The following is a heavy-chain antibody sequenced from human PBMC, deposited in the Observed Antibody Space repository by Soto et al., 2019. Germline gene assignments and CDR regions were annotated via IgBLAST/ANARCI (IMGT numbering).Heavy chain of an antibody. CDR1: GLTFSHAW. V-gene: IGHV3-15*01. CDR2: IKSRTDGGTK. Sequence: GGSLRLSCSASGLTFSHAWMSWVRQAPGKGLEWVGRIKSRTDGGTKDYGAPVRGRLTISRDDSENMLYLQMNSLKTEDTAAYYCTKRERWDQYSKYSYWLDPWGTGPLVTVSS. J-gene: IGHJ5*02. CDR3: TKRERWDQYSKYSYWLDP. D-gene: IGHD1-26*01.